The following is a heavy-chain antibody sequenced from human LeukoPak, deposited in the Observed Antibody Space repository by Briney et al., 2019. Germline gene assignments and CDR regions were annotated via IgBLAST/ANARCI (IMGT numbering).Heavy chain of an antibody. CDR1: GFTFSSYS. CDR2: ISSSRSYI. V-gene: IGHV3-21*01. CDR3: ARFIAAPYYFDY. J-gene: IGHJ4*02. Sequence: PGGSLRLSCAASGFTFSSYSMNWVRQAPGKGLEWVSFISSSRSYIYYADSVKGRFTISRDNAKNSLYLQMNSLRAEDTAVYYCARFIAAPYYFDYWGQGTLVSVSS. D-gene: IGHD6-13*01.